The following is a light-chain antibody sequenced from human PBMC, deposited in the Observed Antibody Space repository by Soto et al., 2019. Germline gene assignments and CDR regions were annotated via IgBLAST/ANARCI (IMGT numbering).Light chain of an antibody. V-gene: IGKV1-9*01. J-gene: IGKJ3*01. CDR1: QGISSF. Sequence: IQLTQSPSSLSASVGDRVTITCRASQGISSFLAWYQQKPGKAPKLLIYGASTLQSGVPSRFSGSRSGTDFTLTIGSLQTEDFATYYCQHLNSFPIPFGPGTKVDIK. CDR3: QHLNSFPIP. CDR2: GAS.